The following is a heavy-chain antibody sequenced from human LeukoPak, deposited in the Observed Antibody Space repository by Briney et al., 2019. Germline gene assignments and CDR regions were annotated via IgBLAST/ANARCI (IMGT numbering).Heavy chain of an antibody. V-gene: IGHV1-2*02. Sequence: ASVKVSCKASGYTFTGYYTHWVRQAPGQGLEWMGWINPNSGGTNYAQKFQGRVTMTRDTSISTAYMELSRLRSDDTAVYYCARESGYSSGGNWFDPWGQGTLVTVSS. CDR3: ARESGYSSGGNWFDP. J-gene: IGHJ5*02. CDR1: GYTFTGYY. CDR2: INPNSGGT. D-gene: IGHD6-19*01.